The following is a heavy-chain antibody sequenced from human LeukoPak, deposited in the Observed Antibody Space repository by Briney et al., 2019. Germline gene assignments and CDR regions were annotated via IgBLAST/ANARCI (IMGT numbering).Heavy chain of an antibody. D-gene: IGHD3-10*01. CDR1: GYTFTGYY. V-gene: IGHV1-2*02. Sequence: ASVKVSCKASGYTFTGYYMHWVRQAPGQGLGWMGWINPNSGGTNYAQKFQGRVTVTRDTSISTAYMELSRLRSDDTAVYYCARGLYYNGSGSYAGGYWGQGTLVTVSS. CDR3: ARGLYYNGSGSYAGGY. CDR2: INPNSGGT. J-gene: IGHJ4*02.